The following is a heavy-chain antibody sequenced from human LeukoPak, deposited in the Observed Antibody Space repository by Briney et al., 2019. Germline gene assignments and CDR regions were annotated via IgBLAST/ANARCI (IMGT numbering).Heavy chain of an antibody. Sequence: GGSLRLSCAAPGFTFGNAWMSWVRQAPGKGLEWVGRIKSKTDGGTTDYQAPVKGRFTISKDDSENTLYLQMNSLRTEDTAVYYCTTDPGDASGYSFGYWGRGTLVTVSP. CDR3: TTDPGDASGYSFGY. CDR2: IKSKTDGGTT. V-gene: IGHV3-15*01. D-gene: IGHD5-12*01. CDR1: GFTFGNAW. J-gene: IGHJ4*02.